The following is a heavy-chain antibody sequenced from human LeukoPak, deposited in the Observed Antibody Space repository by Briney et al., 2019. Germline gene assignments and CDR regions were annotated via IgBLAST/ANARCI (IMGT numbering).Heavy chain of an antibody. Sequence: SETLSLTCTVSGGSISSSSYYWGWIRQPPGKGLEWIGSISYSGSTYYNPSLKSRVTISEDTSKNQFSLRLSSVTAADPAVYYSAGTGGDYYFDYWGQGTLVTVSS. CDR1: GGSISSSSYY. V-gene: IGHV4-39*01. D-gene: IGHD3-16*01. CDR2: ISYSGST. CDR3: AGTGGDYYFDY. J-gene: IGHJ4*02.